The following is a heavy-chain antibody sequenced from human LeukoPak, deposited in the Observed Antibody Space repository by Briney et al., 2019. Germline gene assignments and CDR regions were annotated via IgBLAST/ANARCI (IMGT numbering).Heavy chain of an antibody. CDR3: ARGGIVVVTANLYYYYGMDV. CDR2: IIPIFGTA. J-gene: IGHJ6*02. V-gene: IGHV1-69*13. CDR1: GGTFSSYT. Sequence: SVKVSCTASGGTFSSYTISWLRQAPGQGLEWMGGIIPIFGTANYAQKFQVRVTITADESTSTAYMELSSLRSEDTAVYYCARGGIVVVTANLYYYYGMDVWGQGTTVTVSS. D-gene: IGHD2-21*02.